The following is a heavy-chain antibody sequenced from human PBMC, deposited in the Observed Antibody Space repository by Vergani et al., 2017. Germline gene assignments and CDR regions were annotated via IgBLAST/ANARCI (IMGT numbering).Heavy chain of an antibody. J-gene: IGHJ4*02. V-gene: IGHV4-4*02. CDR3: ARALYHWNYGAFDY. CDR1: GGSISSSNW. CDR2: IYHSGST. Sequence: QVQLQESGPGLVKPSGTLSLTCAVSGGSISSSNWWSWVRQPPGKGLEWIGEIYHSGSTNYNPSLKSRATISVNKSKNQFSQKLSSVTDADAAVYYCARALYHWNYGAFDYWGQGTLVTVSS. D-gene: IGHD1-7*01.